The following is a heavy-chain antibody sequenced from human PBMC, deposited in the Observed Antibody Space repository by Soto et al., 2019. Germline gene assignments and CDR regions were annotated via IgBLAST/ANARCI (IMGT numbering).Heavy chain of an antibody. J-gene: IGHJ4*02. V-gene: IGHV1-3*01. D-gene: IGHD2-2*01. CDR3: ARDLLGYCSSTSCPDIDF. CDR2: INAGNGNT. Sequence: XVKVSCKASGYTFTSYAMPCVRQAPGHSVELMGLINAGNGNTKYSQKFQGRVTTTRDTSASTAYMELSSLRSEDTAVYFCARDLLGYCSSTSCPDIDFWGQGTLVTVSS. CDR1: GYTFTSYA.